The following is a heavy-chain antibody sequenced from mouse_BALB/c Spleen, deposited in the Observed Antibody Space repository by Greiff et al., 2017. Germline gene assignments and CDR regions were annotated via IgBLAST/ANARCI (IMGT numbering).Heavy chain of an antibody. D-gene: IGHD1-1*01. CDR2: IRNKANGYTT. Sequence: EVKLMESGGGLVQPGGSLRLSCATSGFTFTDYYMSWVRQPPGKALEWLGFIRNKANGYTTEYSASVKGRFTISRDNSQSILYLQMNTLRAEDSATYYCARCSDYYGSSYAMVYWGQGTSVTVSS. J-gene: IGHJ4*01. CDR1: GFTFTDYY. CDR3: ARCSDYYGSSYAMVY. V-gene: IGHV7-3*02.